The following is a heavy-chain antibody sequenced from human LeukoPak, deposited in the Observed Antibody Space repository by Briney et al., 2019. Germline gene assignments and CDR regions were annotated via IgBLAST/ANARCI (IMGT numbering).Heavy chain of an antibody. V-gene: IGHV3-23*01. Sequence: GGYLSLSCAASGFTFPSYAMRWVRQAPGRGLEWVSVIGGSGDSTYYADSVKGRFTISRDNSKNTLYVQMSSLRAEDTATYYCATGDGSGTNYFYYYGMDVWGQGTRVTVSS. CDR2: IGGSGDST. D-gene: IGHD3-10*01. CDR1: GFTFPSYA. J-gene: IGHJ6*02. CDR3: ATGDGSGTNYFYYYGMDV.